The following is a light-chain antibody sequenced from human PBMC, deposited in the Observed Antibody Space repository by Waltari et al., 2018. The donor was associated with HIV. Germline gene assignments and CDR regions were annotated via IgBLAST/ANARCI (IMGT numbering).Light chain of an antibody. CDR2: EVS. J-gene: IGLJ3*02. Sequence: QSALTQPHSASGSPGQSVTISCTGTSSDVGGYNYVSWYQQHPGKAPKLMIYEVSKRPSGVPDRFSGSKSGSMASLTVSGLQAEDEADYYCSSYAGSNNRWVFGGGTKLTVL. CDR1: SSDVGGYNY. V-gene: IGLV2-8*01. CDR3: SSYAGSNNRWV.